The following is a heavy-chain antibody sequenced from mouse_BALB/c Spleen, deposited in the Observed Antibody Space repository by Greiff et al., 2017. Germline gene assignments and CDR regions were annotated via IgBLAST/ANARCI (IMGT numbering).Heavy chain of an antibody. CDR1: GYSITSDYA. D-gene: IGHD3-1*01. CDR2: ISYSGST. Sequence: DVKLQESGPGLVKPSQSLSLTCTVTGYSITSDYAWNWIRQFPGNKLEWMGYISYSGSTSYNPSLKSRISITRDTSKNQFFLQLNSVTTEDTATYYCARSPRTEGFAYWGQGTLVTVSA. J-gene: IGHJ3*01. CDR3: ARSPRTEGFAY. V-gene: IGHV3-2*02.